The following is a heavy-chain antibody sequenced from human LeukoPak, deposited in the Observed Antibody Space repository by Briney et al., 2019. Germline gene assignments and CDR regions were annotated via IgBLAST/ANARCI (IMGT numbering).Heavy chain of an antibody. CDR3: ARRRLIRFLEWFPWSYFDY. J-gene: IGHJ4*02. CDR2: IHTSGST. D-gene: IGHD3-3*01. Sequence: ASETLSLTCTVSGGSISSSSYYWSWIRQPAGKGLEWTGRIHTSGSTNYNPSLKSRVTMSVDTSKNQFSLKLSSVTAADTAVYYCARRRLIRFLEWFPWSYFDYWGQGTLVTVSS. V-gene: IGHV4-61*02. CDR1: GGSISSSSYY.